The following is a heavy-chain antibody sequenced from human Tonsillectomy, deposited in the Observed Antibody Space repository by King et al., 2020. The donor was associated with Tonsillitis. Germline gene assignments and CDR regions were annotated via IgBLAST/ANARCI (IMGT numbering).Heavy chain of an antibody. J-gene: IGHJ4*02. V-gene: IGHV3-9*01. CDR1: GFTFDDYA. CDR3: AKDWSSYYDSSGYDY. D-gene: IGHD3-22*01. CDR2: ISWNSGSI. Sequence: VQLVESGGGLVQPGRSLRLSCAASGFTFDDYAMHWVRQAPGKGLEWVSGISWNSGSIGYADSVKGRFTISRDNAKNSLYLQMNSLRAEDTALYYCAKDWSSYYDSSGYDYWGQGTLVTVSS.